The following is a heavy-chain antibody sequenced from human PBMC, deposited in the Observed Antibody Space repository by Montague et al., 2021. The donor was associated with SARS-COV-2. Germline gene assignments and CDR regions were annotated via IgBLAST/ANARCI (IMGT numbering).Heavy chain of an antibody. D-gene: IGHD3-10*01. J-gene: IGHJ4*02. CDR3: ATTPGRFGEFHFDY. CDR2: IHSSWST. CDR1: GGSITHFF. Sequence: SETLSLTCTVSGGSITHFFWTWIRQPPVKGLEWLGYIHSSWSTNYNPSLKSRVTISVDTSKSQFSLKLGSVTAADTAVYYCATTPGRFGEFHFDYWGQGTLVTVSS. V-gene: IGHV4-59*01.